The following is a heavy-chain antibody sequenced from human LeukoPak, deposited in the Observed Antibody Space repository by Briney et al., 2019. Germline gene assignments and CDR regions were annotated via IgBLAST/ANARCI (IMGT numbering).Heavy chain of an antibody. D-gene: IGHD3-10*01. J-gene: IGHJ4*02. V-gene: IGHV3-7*01. CDR1: GFTFSSYL. Sequence: SGGSLRLSCAASGFTFSSYLMSWVRQAPGKGLEWVANIKQDGSEKYYVDSVKGRFTISRDNAKNSLYLQMNSLRAEDTAVYYCARVQMVRGVYFDYWGQGTLVTVSS. CDR3: ARVQMVRGVYFDY. CDR2: IKQDGSEK.